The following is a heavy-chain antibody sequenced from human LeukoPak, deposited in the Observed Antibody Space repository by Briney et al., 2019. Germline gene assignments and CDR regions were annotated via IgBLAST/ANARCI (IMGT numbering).Heavy chain of an antibody. CDR3: ARVWSYGGPDWYFDL. Sequence: ASVKVSCKASGYTFTSYGISWVRQAPGQGLEWMGWISAYNGNTNYAQKLQGRVTMTKDTSTSTAYMELRSLRSDDTAVYYCARVWSYGGPDWYFDLWGRGTLVTVSS. V-gene: IGHV1-18*01. CDR2: ISAYNGNT. D-gene: IGHD3-16*01. J-gene: IGHJ2*01. CDR1: GYTFTSYG.